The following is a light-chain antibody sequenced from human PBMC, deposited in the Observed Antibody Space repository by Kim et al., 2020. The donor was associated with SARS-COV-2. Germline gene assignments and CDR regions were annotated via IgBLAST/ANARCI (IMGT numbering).Light chain of an antibody. Sequence: PASISCRSSQSLLHSDDGNTYLEWYLQKPGQSPQLLIYRVSFRASGVSHRFSGSGSGTDFTLTLSRVEAEDLGVYYCMQRKEFPYTFGQGTKLEI. CDR1: QSLLHSDDGNTY. CDR2: RVS. V-gene: IGKV2-40*01. J-gene: IGKJ2*01. CDR3: MQRKEFPYT.